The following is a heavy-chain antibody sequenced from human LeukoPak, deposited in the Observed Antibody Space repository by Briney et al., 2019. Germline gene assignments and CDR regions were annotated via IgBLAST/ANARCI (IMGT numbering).Heavy chain of an antibody. CDR3: ARGDCSSTICYSPMDV. CDR2: ISYSGST. D-gene: IGHD2-2*01. V-gene: IGHV4-30-4*07. J-gene: IGHJ6*03. Sequence: TTSQTLSLTCAVSGVSISSGGYSWSWIRQPPGKGLEWIGYISYSGSTYYNPSLKSRVTISVDTSKNQFSLKVSSVTAADTAVYYCARGDCSSTICYSPMDVWGKGTTVTVSS. CDR1: GVSISSGGYS.